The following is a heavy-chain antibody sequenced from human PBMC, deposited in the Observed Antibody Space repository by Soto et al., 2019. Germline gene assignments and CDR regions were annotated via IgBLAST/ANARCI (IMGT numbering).Heavy chain of an antibody. Sequence: SETLSLTCAVYGGSFSGYYWSWIRQPPGKGLEWIGEINHSGSTNYNPSLKSRVTISVDTSKNQFSLKLSSVTAADSAVYYCALRDSGWYFDYWGQGTLVTVSS. V-gene: IGHV4-34*01. CDR3: ALRDSGWYFDY. J-gene: IGHJ4*02. CDR1: GGSFSGYY. CDR2: INHSGST. D-gene: IGHD6-19*01.